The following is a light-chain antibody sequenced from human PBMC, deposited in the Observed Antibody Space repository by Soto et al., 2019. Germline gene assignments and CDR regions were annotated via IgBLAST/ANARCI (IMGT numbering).Light chain of an antibody. CDR2: AAS. V-gene: IGKV1-27*01. Sequence: DIQMTQYPSSLSASVGDRVTISCRASQDIGNYLAWYRQKPGKVPMLLIYAASTLQSGVPSRFSGSGSGTDFTLTISSLQPEDVATYYCQKYDTTPLTFGGGTKVEIK. CDR3: QKYDTTPLT. J-gene: IGKJ4*01. CDR1: QDIGNY.